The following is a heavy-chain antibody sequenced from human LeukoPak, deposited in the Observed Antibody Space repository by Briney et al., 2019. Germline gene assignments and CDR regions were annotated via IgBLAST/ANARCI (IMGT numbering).Heavy chain of an antibody. CDR2: IYYSGST. V-gene: IGHV4-59*06. CDR1: GGSISSYY. Sequence: SETLSLTCTVSGGSISSYYWSWIRQHPGKGLEWIGYIYYSGSTYYNPSLKSRVTISVDTSKNQFSLKLSSVTAADTAVYYCARAPYYYDSSGYYYWFDPWGQGTLVTVSS. J-gene: IGHJ5*02. D-gene: IGHD3-22*01. CDR3: ARAPYYYDSSGYYYWFDP.